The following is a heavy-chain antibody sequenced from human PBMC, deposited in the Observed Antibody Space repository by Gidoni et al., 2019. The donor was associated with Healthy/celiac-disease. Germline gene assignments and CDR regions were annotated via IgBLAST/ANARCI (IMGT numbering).Heavy chain of an antibody. CDR1: GGSFSGYY. Sequence: QVQLQQWGAGLLKPSAPLSLTCAVYGGSFSGYYWSWIRQPPGKGLEWIGEINHSGSTNYNPSLKSRVTISVDTSKNQFSLKLSSVTAADTAVYYCARGYYDILTGYDAGYFDYWGQGTLVTVSS. CDR2: INHSGST. V-gene: IGHV4-34*01. J-gene: IGHJ4*02. CDR3: ARGYYDILTGYDAGYFDY. D-gene: IGHD3-9*01.